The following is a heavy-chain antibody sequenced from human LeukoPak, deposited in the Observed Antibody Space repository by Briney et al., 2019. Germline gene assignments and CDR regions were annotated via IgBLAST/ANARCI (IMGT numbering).Heavy chain of an antibody. V-gene: IGHV4-34*01. CDR3: ASTERCSTTCPLDY. D-gene: IGHD2-2*01. J-gene: IGHJ4*02. Sequence: SETLSLTCTVSGGSFSGYYWSWIRQPPGKGLEWIGEINHSGSTNYNPSLKSRVTISVDTSKNQFSLRLSSVTAADTAVYYCASTERCSTTCPLDYWGQGTLVTVSS. CDR1: GGSFSGYY. CDR2: INHSGST.